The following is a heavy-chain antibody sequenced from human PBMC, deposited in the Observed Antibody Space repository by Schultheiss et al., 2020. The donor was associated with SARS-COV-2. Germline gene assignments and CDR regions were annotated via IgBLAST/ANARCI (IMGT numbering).Heavy chain of an antibody. J-gene: IGHJ4*02. V-gene: IGHV4-31*03. CDR3: ARNPYYYDSSGYQPKYYFDY. D-gene: IGHD3-22*01. Sequence: SETLSLTCTVSGGSISSGGYYWSWIRQHPGKGLEWIGYIYYSGDTYYNPSLKSRVTISVDTSKNQFSLKLTSVTAADTAIYHCARNPYYYDSSGYQPKYYFDYWGQGTLVTVSS. CDR2: IYYSGDT. CDR1: GGSISSGGYY.